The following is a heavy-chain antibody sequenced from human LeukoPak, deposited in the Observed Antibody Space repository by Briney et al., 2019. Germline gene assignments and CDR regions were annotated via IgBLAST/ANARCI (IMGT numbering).Heavy chain of an antibody. V-gene: IGHV3-9*01. D-gene: IGHD3-22*01. J-gene: IGHJ4*02. CDR2: ISWNSGSI. CDR3: ANTDYYDSSGYYS. CDR1: GFTFDDYA. Sequence: GRSLRLSCAASGFTFDDYAMHWVRQAPGKGLEWVSGISWNSGSIGYADSVKGRFTISRDNAKNSLYLQMNSLRAEDTALYYCANTDYYDSSGYYSWGQGTLVTVSS.